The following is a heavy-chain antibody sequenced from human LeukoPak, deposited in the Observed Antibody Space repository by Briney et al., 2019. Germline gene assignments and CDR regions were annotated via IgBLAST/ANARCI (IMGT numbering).Heavy chain of an antibody. V-gene: IGHV1-2*02. CDR1: RYTFTDYY. D-gene: IGHD3-10*01. CDR3: ARTGSVWFGESN. J-gene: IGHJ4*02. CDR2: INPNSGGT. Sequence: ASVKVSCKASRYTFTDYYMHWVRQAPGQGLEWMGWINPNSGGTNYAQKFQGRVTMTRDTSISTAYMELSSLRSDDTAVYYCARTGSVWFGESNWGQGTLVTVSS.